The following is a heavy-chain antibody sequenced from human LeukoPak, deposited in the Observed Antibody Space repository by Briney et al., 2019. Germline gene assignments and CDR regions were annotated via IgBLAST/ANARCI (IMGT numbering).Heavy chain of an antibody. D-gene: IGHD3-10*01. V-gene: IGHV1-69*04. CDR1: GGTFSSYA. Sequence: SVKVSCKASGGTFSSYAISWVRQAPGQGLEWMGRIIPILGTANYAQKFQGRVTITADKSTSTAYMELSSLRSEDTAVYYCARDPSLKEPAPLWFGELWGGAYYYYGMDVWGQGTTVTVSS. CDR3: ARDPSLKEPAPLWFGELWGGAYYYYGMDV. J-gene: IGHJ6*02. CDR2: IIPILGTA.